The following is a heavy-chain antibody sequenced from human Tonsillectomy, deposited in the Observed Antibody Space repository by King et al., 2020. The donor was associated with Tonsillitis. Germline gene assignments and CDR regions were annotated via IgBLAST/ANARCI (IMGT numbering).Heavy chain of an antibody. CDR1: GGSISSGVYY. J-gene: IGHJ6*03. CDR3: ARXFXYYSDXXXRYMDV. V-gene: IGHV4-30-4*01. CDR2: IYYSGST. D-gene: IGHD3-22*01. Sequence: QLQESGPGLVKPSQTLSLTCTVSGGSISSGVYYWSWIRQPPGKGLEWIGYIYYSGSTYYNPSLKSRVTISVDTSKNQFSLKLSSVTAADTAVYFCARXFXYYSDXXXRYMDVXGXGTTVTVSS.